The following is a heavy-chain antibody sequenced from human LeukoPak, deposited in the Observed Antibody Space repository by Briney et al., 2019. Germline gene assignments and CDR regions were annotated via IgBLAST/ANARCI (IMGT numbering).Heavy chain of an antibody. V-gene: IGHV3-21*01. CDR1: GFTFSSYS. J-gene: IGHJ6*02. CDR2: NSSSSSYI. CDR3: ARAYYYGSGSPSNEGYYYGMDV. D-gene: IGHD3-10*01. Sequence: GGSLRLSCAASGFTFSSYSMNWVRQAPGKGLEWVSSNSSSSSYIYYADSVKGRFTISRDNAKNSLYLQMNSLRAEDTAVYYCARAYYYGSGSPSNEGYYYGMDVWGQGTTVTVSS.